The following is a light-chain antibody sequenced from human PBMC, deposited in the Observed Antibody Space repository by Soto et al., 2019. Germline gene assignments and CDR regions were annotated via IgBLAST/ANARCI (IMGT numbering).Light chain of an antibody. V-gene: IGKV1-33*01. J-gene: IGKJ5*01. CDR1: QDISNC. CDR2: DAS. CDR3: QQYDNLPIT. Sequence: DIQMNQSPSSLSASLGDRVTITCQASQDISNCLTRYQQKPGKAPKLLIYDASNLETGVPSRFSGSGSGTDFTFTISSLEPEDIATYYCQQYDNLPITFGQGTRLEIK.